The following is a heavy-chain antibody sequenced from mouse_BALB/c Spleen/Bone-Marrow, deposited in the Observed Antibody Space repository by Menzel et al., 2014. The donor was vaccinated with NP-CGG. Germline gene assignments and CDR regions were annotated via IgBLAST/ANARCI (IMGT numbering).Heavy chain of an antibody. CDR3: ARDDYDATAY. CDR2: INPSTGYT. CDR1: GYTFTSYW. Sequence: QVQLQQSGAELARPGASVTMSCRASGYTFTSYWMHWVKQRPGQSLEWIGYINPSTGYTEYNQKFKDKATLTAVKSSTTAYMQLSSPTSEDSAVYYCARDDYDATAYRSQGTL. D-gene: IGHD2-4*01. V-gene: IGHV1-4*01. J-gene: IGHJ3*01.